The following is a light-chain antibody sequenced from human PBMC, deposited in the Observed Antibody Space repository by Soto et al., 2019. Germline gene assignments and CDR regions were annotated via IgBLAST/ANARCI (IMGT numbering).Light chain of an antibody. J-gene: IGKJ5*01. Sequence: EIVLTQSAGTLSLSPGERATISCRASESVIKYLAWYQQKPGQAPRLLIHGASSRATGIPDRFSGSGSGTDFTLTINRLEPEDFAVYYCKQYSSSPPITFGQGTRLEIK. CDR2: GAS. CDR3: KQYSSSPPIT. V-gene: IGKV3-20*01. CDR1: ESVIKY.